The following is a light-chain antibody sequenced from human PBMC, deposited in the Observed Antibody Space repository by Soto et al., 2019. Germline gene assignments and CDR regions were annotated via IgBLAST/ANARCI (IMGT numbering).Light chain of an antibody. CDR2: AAS. CDR3: QQSYSTPWT. Sequence: DIQMTQSPSSLSASVGDRVTITCRASQSISSYLNWYQQKPGKAPELLIYAASTLQSGVPSRFSGSGSGTDFILTISSLQPEDFATYYCQQSYSTPWTFGQGTMVEIE. V-gene: IGKV1-39*01. CDR1: QSISSY. J-gene: IGKJ1*01.